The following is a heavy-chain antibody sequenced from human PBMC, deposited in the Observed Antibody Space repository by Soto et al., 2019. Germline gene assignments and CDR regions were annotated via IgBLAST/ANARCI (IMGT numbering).Heavy chain of an antibody. Sequence: QVQLQESGPGLVKPSQTVSLTCNISGGSIRRDNYYWSWLRQSPGKGLEWIGFIYYSGTTYYNPSLRGGITISVDTSVDKSKSQFSLTLSYVTAADTAVYYCARYCSSTDCYRKGLDVWGQGTTVTVSS. V-gene: IGHV4-31*02. CDR1: GGSIRRDNYY. D-gene: IGHD2-2*01. J-gene: IGHJ6*02. CDR2: IYYSGTT. CDR3: ARYCSSTDCYRKGLDV.